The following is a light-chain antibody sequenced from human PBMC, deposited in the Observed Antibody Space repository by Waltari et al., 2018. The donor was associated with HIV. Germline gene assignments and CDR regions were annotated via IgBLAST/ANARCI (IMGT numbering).Light chain of an antibody. V-gene: IGLV2-14*01. CDR2: EVT. CDR3: SSYTTTSTIL. Sequence: QSALTQPASVSGSPGQSITISCPGTNSDLGGYTSVSWYQQHPGRAPKLLIYEVTHRPSGISYRFSGSKSGNTASMTISGLQAEDEADYYCSSYTTTSTILFGGGTKVTVL. CDR1: NSDLGGYTS. J-gene: IGLJ3*02.